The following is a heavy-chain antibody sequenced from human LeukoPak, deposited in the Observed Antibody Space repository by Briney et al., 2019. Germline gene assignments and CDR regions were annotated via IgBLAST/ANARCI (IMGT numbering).Heavy chain of an antibody. Sequence: SETLSLTCTVSGGSISSSSYYWSWIRQPPGKGLEWIGEINHSGSTNYNPSLKSRVTISVDTSKNQFSLKLSSVTAADTAVYYCARGRRLLWFGELEERGYYFDYWGQGTLVTVSS. V-gene: IGHV4-39*07. CDR3: ARGRRLLWFGELEERGYYFDY. CDR1: GGSISSSSYY. CDR2: INHSGST. J-gene: IGHJ4*02. D-gene: IGHD3-10*01.